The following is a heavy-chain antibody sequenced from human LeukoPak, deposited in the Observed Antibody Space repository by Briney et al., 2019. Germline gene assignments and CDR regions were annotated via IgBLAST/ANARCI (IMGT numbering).Heavy chain of an antibody. CDR1: GGSFSGYY. V-gene: IGHV4-34*01. CDR2: INHSGST. CDR3: ARGRYTSSGYYHVYYYYMDV. J-gene: IGHJ6*03. D-gene: IGHD3-22*01. Sequence: PSETLSLTCAVYGGSFSGYYWSWIRQPPGKGLEWIGEINHSGSTNYNPSLKSRVTISVDTSKNQFSLKLSSVTAADTAVYYCARGRYTSSGYYHVYYYYMDVWGKGTTVTVSS.